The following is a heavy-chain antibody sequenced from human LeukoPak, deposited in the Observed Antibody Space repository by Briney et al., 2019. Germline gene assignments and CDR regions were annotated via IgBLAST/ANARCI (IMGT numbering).Heavy chain of an antibody. CDR1: GFTFSSYA. CDR3: AKDEWLVRRFDY. Sequence: GGSLRLSCAASGFTFSSYAMSWVRQAPGKGLEWVSAISGSGGSTYYADSVKGRFTISRDNSKNTLYLQMNSLRAEDTAVYCCAKDEWLVRRFDYWGQGTLVTVSS. V-gene: IGHV3-23*01. J-gene: IGHJ4*02. D-gene: IGHD6-19*01. CDR2: ISGSGGST.